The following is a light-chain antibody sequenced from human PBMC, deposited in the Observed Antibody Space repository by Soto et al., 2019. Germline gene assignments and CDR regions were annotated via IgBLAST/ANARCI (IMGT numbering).Light chain of an antibody. J-gene: IGKJ3*01. Sequence: EIVLTQSPATLSLSPGERATLSCRASPSVTNYLAWYQQKPGQAPRLLIYGAFNRATGIPARFSGSGSGTDFTLTISSLEPEDFAVYYCQQRSNWPPGTFGPGTKVDIK. CDR3: QQRSNWPPGT. V-gene: IGKV3-11*01. CDR2: GAF. CDR1: PSVTNY.